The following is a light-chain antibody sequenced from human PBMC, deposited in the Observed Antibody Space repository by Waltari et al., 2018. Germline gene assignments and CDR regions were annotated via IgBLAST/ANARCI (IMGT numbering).Light chain of an antibody. CDR1: QGISSY. CDR3: QQRNNWPLS. J-gene: IGKJ4*01. V-gene: IGKV1-8*01. CDR2: AAS. Sequence: AIRITQSPSSLSASTGDRVTITCRASQGISSYLAWYQQKPGKAPKLLIYAASTLQSGVPSRFSGSGSGTDFTLTISCLQSEDFAVYYCQQRNNWPLSFGGGTKVEIK.